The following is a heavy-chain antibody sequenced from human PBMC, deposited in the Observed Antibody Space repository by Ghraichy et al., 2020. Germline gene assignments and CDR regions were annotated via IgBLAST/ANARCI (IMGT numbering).Heavy chain of an antibody. CDR3: AIDGFEEQGRNFFDP. J-gene: IGHJ5*02. V-gene: IGHV3-23*01. CDR2: SSGAGTKT. Sequence: GGSLRLSCAASGFTLSSYAMNWVRQAPGRGLEWVSLSSGAGTKTSYADSVQGRFPISRDNSKNTLSLQINALTAADPAVYYCAIDGFEEQGRNFFDPWGQGTLVTVSS. D-gene: IGHD1-26*01. CDR1: GFTLSSYA.